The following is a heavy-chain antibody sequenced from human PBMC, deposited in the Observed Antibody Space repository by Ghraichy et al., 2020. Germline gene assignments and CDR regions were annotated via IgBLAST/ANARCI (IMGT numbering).Heavy chain of an antibody. CDR3: ARGLRFLEWLLSGNDAFDI. D-gene: IGHD3-3*01. V-gene: IGHV4-59*01. CDR1: GGSISSYY. Sequence: SQTLSLTCTVSGGSISSYYWSWIRQPPGKGLEWIGYIYYSGSTNYNPSLKSRVTISVDTSKNQFSLKLSSVTAADTAVYYCARGLRFLEWLLSGNDAFDIWGQGTMVTVSS. J-gene: IGHJ3*02. CDR2: IYYSGST.